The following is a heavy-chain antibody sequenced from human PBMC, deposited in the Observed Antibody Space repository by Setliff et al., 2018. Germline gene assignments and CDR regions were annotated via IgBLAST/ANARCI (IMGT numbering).Heavy chain of an antibody. V-gene: IGHV1-46*01. J-gene: IGHJ3*02. D-gene: IGHD3-10*01. CDR2: INTGGGSA. CDR3: ARDLNRWFGEFAFDI. CDR1: GYTFTSYY. Sequence: ASVKVSCKASGYTFTSYYMYWVRQAPGQGLEWMGTINTGGGSASLVDQFQGRVTMTRDTSTSTIYLELNSLTSDDTAVYYCARDLNRWFGEFAFDIWGQGTMVTVS.